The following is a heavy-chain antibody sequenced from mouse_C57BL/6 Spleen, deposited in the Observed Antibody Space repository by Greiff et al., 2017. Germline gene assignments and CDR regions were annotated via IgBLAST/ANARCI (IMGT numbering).Heavy chain of an antibody. D-gene: IGHD4-1*01. CDR3: ARWGKLPYAMDY. V-gene: IGHV1-52*01. CDR1: GYTFTSYW. CDR2: IDPSDSET. Sequence: QVQLQQPGAELVRPGSSVKLSCKASGYTFTSYWMHWVKQRPIQGLEWIGNIDPSDSETHYNQKFKDKATLTVDKSSSTAYMQLSSLTSEDSAVYYCARWGKLPYAMDYWGQGTSVTVSS. J-gene: IGHJ4*01.